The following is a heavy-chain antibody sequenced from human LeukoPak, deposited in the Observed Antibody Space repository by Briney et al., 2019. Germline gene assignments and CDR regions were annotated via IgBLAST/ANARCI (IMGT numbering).Heavy chain of an antibody. D-gene: IGHD4-17*01. CDR2: IKQDGSEK. V-gene: IGHV3-7*01. CDR1: GFTFSSYW. Sequence: GGSLRLSCAASGFTFSSYWMSWVRQAPGKGLEWVANIKQDGSEKYYVDSVKGRFTISRDNAKNSLYLQMNSLRAEDTAVYYCARNIHPYGDDFDYWGQGTLVTVSS. J-gene: IGHJ4*02. CDR3: ARNIHPYGDDFDY.